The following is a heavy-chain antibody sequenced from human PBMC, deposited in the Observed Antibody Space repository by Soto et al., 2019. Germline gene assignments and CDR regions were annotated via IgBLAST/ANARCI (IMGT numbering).Heavy chain of an antibody. CDR1: GGSISSYY. CDR3: AXVIGPYYDFWSGYGMDV. Sequence: SETLSLTCTVSGGSISSYYWSWIRQPPGKGLEWIGYIYYSGSTNYNPSLKSRVTISVDTSKNQFSLKLSSVTAADTAVYYCAXVIGPYYDFWSGYGMDVWGQGTTVTVSS. V-gene: IGHV4-59*01. CDR2: IYYSGST. D-gene: IGHD3-3*01. J-gene: IGHJ6*02.